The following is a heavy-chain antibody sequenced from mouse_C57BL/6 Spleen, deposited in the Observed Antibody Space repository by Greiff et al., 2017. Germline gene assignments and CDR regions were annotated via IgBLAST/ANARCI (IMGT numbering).Heavy chain of an antibody. CDR1: GYTFTSYW. V-gene: IGHV1-74*01. CDR3: AIAYGSSRFAY. D-gene: IGHD1-1*01. J-gene: IGHJ3*01. CDR2: LHPSDSDT. Sequence: QVQLQQPGAELVKPGASVKVSCKASGYTFTSYWMHWVKQRPGQGLEWIGRLHPSDSDTNYNQKFKGKATLTVDKSSSTAYMQLSSLTSEDSAVYYGAIAYGSSRFAYWGQGTLVTVSA.